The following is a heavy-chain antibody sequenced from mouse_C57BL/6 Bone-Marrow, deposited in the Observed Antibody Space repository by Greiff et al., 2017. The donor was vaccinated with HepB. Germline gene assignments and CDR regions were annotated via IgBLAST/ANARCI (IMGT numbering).Heavy chain of an antibody. V-gene: IGHV1-69*01. CDR1: GYTVTSYW. CDR3: ARGRRGFAY. Sequence: QVQLQQPGAELVMPGASVKLSCKASGYTVTSYWMHWVKQRPGQGLEWIGEIDPSDSYTNYNQKFKGKSTLTVDKSSSTAYMQLSSLTSEDSAVYYCARGRRGFAYWGQGTLVTVSA. J-gene: IGHJ3*01. CDR2: IDPSDSYT.